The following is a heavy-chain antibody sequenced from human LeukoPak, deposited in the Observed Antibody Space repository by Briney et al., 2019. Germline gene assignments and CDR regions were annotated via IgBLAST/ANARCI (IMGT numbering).Heavy chain of an antibody. CDR1: GFTFCRFW. V-gene: IGHV3-7*05. CDR2: IKQDGREH. J-gene: IGHJ6*04. Sequence: PGGSLRLSCEASGFTFCRFWMTWIRQAPGKGLEWVANIKQDGREHYYGDSEKGRFTISSDNDQNLLHLQMNSLRAADTAVYDCARLASILLPKSSGMDVWGEGTTVSHSS. CDR3: ARLASILLPKSSGMDV. D-gene: IGHD2/OR15-2a*01.